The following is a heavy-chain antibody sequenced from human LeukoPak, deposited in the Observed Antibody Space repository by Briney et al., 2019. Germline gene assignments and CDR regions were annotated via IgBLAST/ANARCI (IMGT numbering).Heavy chain of an antibody. J-gene: IGHJ4*02. D-gene: IGHD1-26*01. V-gene: IGHV3-23*01. CDR3: AKGEESPH. CDR2: ISASGSST. CDR1: GFTFSNYP. Sequence: PGGSLRPSCAASGFTFSNYPMSWVRQVPGKGLEWVSSISASGSSTFYADSVKGRFTISRDNSKNTLFVQMNSLRQEDTAMYYCAKGEESPHWGQGTLVTVSS.